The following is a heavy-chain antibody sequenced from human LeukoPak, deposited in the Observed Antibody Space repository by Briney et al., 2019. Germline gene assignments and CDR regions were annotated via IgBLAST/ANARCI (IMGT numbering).Heavy chain of an antibody. J-gene: IGHJ1*01. CDR1: GFTFSSYA. CDR3: AKSGYYYDSSGYDDAEYFQH. CDR2: ISGSGGST. Sequence: PGGSLRLSCAASGFTFSSYAMSWVRQAPGKGLEWVSAISGSGGSTYYADSVKGRFTISRDNSKNTLYLQMNSLRAEDTAVYYCAKSGYYYDSSGYDDAEYFQHWGQGTLVTVSS. V-gene: IGHV3-23*01. D-gene: IGHD3-22*01.